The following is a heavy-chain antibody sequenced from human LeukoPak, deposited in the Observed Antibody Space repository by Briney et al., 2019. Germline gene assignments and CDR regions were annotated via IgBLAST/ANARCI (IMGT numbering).Heavy chain of an antibody. Sequence: SETLSLTCAVYGGSFSGYYWSWIRQPPGKGLEWIGEINHSGSTNYNPSLKGRVTISVDTSKNQFSLKLSSVTAADTAVYYCARAIQYYYDSSGSNDDYWGQGTLVTVSS. V-gene: IGHV4-34*01. CDR1: GGSFSGYY. CDR3: ARAIQYYYDSSGSNDDY. CDR2: INHSGST. J-gene: IGHJ4*02. D-gene: IGHD3-22*01.